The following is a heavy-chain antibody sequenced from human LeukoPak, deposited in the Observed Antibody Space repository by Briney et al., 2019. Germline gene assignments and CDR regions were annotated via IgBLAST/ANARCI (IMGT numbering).Heavy chain of an antibody. CDR3: AKGGKWDVTPFAY. CDR2: ISGGGGST. J-gene: IGHJ4*02. Sequence: GGSLRLSCAASGFTFTSYSMNWVRQAPGKGLEWVSTISGGGGSTYYADSVKGRFTISRDNSKNTLYLQVNSLRAEDTAVHYCAKGGKWDVTPFAYWGQGTLVTVSS. CDR1: GFTFTSYS. D-gene: IGHD1-26*01. V-gene: IGHV3-23*01.